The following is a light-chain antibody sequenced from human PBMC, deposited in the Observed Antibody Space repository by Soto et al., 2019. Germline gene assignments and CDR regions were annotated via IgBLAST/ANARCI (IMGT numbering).Light chain of an antibody. CDR1: QSVSRIY. CDR3: HHYET. V-gene: IGKV3-20*01. Sequence: EIVLAQSPGTLSLSPGDRATLSCRASQSVSRIYLCLYQQKPVQAPRVLMYGASSRAAGVPDRFSGSGSGTEFTLTMSRLEPEDFTVYYCHHYETFGQGTKVDI. J-gene: IGKJ1*01. CDR2: GAS.